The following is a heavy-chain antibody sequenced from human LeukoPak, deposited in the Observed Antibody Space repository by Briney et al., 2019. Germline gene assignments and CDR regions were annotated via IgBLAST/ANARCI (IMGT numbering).Heavy chain of an antibody. J-gene: IGHJ4*02. D-gene: IGHD3-3*01. CDR3: ARSAPRITIFGVASLDY. CDR2: ISSSGSTT. V-gene: IGHV3-11*04. CDR1: GFTFSDYY. Sequence: GGPLRLSCAASGFTFSDYYMSWIRQAPGKGLEWVSYISSSGSTTYYADSVKGRFTISRDNAKKSLYLQMNSLRAEDTAVYYCARSAPRITIFGVASLDYWGQGTLVTVSS.